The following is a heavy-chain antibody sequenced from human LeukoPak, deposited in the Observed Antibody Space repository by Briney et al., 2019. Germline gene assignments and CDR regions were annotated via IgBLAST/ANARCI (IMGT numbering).Heavy chain of an antibody. CDR3: AILRYGSGSYRGFDP. CDR1: GGTFSSYA. V-gene: IGHV1-69*13. Sequence: SVKVSCKASGGTFSSYAIGWVRQAPGQGLEWMGGIIPIFGTANYAQKFQGRVTITADESTSTAYMELSSLRSEDTAVYYCAILRYGSGSYRGFDPWGQGTLVTVSS. CDR2: IIPIFGTA. J-gene: IGHJ5*02. D-gene: IGHD3-10*01.